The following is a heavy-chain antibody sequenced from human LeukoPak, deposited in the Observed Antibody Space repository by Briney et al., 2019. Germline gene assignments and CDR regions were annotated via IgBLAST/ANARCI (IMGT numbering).Heavy chain of an antibody. V-gene: IGHV4-34*12. CDR3: ARNGWYSIDY. Sequence: SETLSLTCTVSGGSISSYYWSWIRQAPGKGLEWIGESIESGGTNYNPSLKSRVTISLDTSKNRFSLSLTSSTAADTAVYYCARNGWYSIDYWGQGTLVTVSS. CDR1: GGSISSYY. CDR2: SIESGGT. D-gene: IGHD6-19*01. J-gene: IGHJ4*02.